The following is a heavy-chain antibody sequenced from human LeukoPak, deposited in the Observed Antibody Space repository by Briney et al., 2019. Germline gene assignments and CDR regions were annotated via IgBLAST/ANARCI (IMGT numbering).Heavy chain of an antibody. Sequence: GAAVKVSRKASLYSLARYAITWVRQARGPGRDWMGLISLYNPKTNYAQKFQGRVTMSTDRSTSTAYMELMSLTSADTAVYYCARLGVAGDPSSAEYFQHWGQGTLLTVSS. J-gene: IGHJ1*01. V-gene: IGHV1-18*01. CDR2: ISLYNPKT. D-gene: IGHD6-19*01. CDR3: ARLGVAGDPSSAEYFQH. CDR1: LYSLARYA.